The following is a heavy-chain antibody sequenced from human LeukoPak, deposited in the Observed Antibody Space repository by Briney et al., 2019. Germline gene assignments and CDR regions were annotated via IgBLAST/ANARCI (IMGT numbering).Heavy chain of an antibody. D-gene: IGHD4-17*01. J-gene: IGHJ4*02. CDR3: ARMGHPATVTADY. Sequence: SETLSLTCTVSGGSMRSYYWSWIRQPPGKGLEWIGYIYYSGSTIYNPSLKSRVTISVDTSKNQFSLKLNSVTAADTAVYYCARMGHPATVTADYWGQGTLVTVSS. CDR2: IYYSGST. CDR1: GGSMRSYY. V-gene: IGHV4-59*08.